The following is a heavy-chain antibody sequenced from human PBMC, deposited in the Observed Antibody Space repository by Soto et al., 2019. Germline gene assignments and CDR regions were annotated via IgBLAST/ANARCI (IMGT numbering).Heavy chain of an antibody. CDR1: GFTFSSYA. CDR3: ARENHYDIRSYYYGMDV. CDR2: ISYDGSNK. J-gene: IGHJ6*02. Sequence: PGGSLRLSCAASGFTFSSYAMHWVRQAPGKGLEWVAVISYDGSNKYYADSVKGRFTISRDNSKNTLYLQMNSLRAEDTAVYYCARENHYDIRSYYYGMDVWGQGTTVTVS. D-gene: IGHD3-9*01. V-gene: IGHV3-30-3*01.